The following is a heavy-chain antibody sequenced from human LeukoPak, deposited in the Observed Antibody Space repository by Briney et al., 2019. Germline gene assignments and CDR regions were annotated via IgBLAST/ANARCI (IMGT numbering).Heavy chain of an antibody. CDR3: ARGPSYGSGSSPDY. J-gene: IGHJ4*02. CDR1: GYXFTGYY. V-gene: IGHV1-2*02. CDR2: INPNSGGT. D-gene: IGHD3-10*01. Sequence: ASVKVSCKASGYXFTGYYIHWVRQAPGQGLEWMGWINPNSGGTNYAQKFQGRVTMTRDTSISTAYMELSRLRSDDTAVYYCARGPSYGSGSSPDYWGQGTLVTVSS.